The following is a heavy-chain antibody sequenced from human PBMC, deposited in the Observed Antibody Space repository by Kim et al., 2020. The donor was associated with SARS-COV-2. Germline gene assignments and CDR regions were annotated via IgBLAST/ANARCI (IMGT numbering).Heavy chain of an antibody. CDR2: IWYDGSNK. D-gene: IGHD2-21*02. CDR1: GFTFSRFA. V-gene: IGHV3-33*08. CDR3: ARGPARVTSPFGFFDY. J-gene: IGHJ4*01. Sequence: GGSLRLSCATSGFTFSRFAMNWFRQAPGKGLEWVAVIWYDGSNKYYADSVKGRFTISRDNSKNTLYLQMNSLRAEDTAVYYCARGPARVTSPFGFFDYWG.